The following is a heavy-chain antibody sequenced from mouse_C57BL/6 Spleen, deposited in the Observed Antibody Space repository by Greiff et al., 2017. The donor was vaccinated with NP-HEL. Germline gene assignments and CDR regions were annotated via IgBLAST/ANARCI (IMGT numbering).Heavy chain of an antibody. J-gene: IGHJ3*01. CDR1: GYTFTSYW. CDR2: IDPSDSYT. V-gene: IGHV1-50*01. D-gene: IGHD1-1*01. CDR3: AYYYGSSWGFAY. Sequence: QVQLQQPGAELVKPGASVKLSCKASGYTFTSYWMQWVKQRPGQGLEWIGEIDPSDSYTNYNQKFKGKATLTVDTSSSTAYMQLSSLTSEDSAVYYCAYYYGSSWGFAYWGQGTLVTVSA.